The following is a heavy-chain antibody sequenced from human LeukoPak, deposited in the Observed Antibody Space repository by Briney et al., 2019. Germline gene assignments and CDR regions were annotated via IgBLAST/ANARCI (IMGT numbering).Heavy chain of an antibody. Sequence: SETLSLTCSVSGDSISSSSYYWGWIRQPPGKGLEWIGSIYYSGSTYYNPSLKSRVTISVDTSKTQFSLQLSSVTAADTAVYYCARHSRPTLTAYFGYWGQGTLVTVSS. D-gene: IGHD2-21*02. J-gene: IGHJ4*02. V-gene: IGHV4-39*01. CDR3: ARHSRPTLTAYFGY. CDR1: GDSISSSSYY. CDR2: IYYSGST.